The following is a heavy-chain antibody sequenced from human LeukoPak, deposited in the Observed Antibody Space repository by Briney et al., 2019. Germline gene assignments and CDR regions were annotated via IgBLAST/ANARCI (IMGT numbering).Heavy chain of an antibody. D-gene: IGHD5-12*01. Sequence: SETLSLTCNVSGGSVSSGAYYWSWVRQPPGKGLECIGYMFDSGRTNYNPSLKSRVTISVDMSKNQFSLKPRSVTAADTAVYYCARHGAGYSFDFWGQGTLVTVSS. CDR1: GGSVSSGAYY. CDR2: MFDSGRT. J-gene: IGHJ4*02. CDR3: ARHGAGYSFDF. V-gene: IGHV4-61*08.